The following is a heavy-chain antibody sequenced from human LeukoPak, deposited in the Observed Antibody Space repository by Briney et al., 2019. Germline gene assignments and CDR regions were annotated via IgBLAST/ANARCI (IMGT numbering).Heavy chain of an antibody. D-gene: IGHD3-3*01. CDR1: GYTFTSYC. Sequence: GSSVTVSCKASGYTFTSYCIRWVRQAPGQGLERMEWISANNGNTTYEQKLQGRVTMTTDTSTSTAYMELRSLRSDDTAVYSCARVLRRVIDVWGKGTTVTVSS. V-gene: IGHV1-18*01. J-gene: IGHJ6*03. CDR3: ARVLRRVIDV. CDR2: ISANNGNT.